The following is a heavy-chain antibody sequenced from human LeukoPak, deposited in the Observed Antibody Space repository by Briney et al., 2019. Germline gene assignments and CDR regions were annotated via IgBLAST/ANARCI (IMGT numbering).Heavy chain of an antibody. J-gene: IGHJ4*02. CDR2: ISAYNGNT. D-gene: IGHD3-10*02. CDR3: ARGTMSNFDY. CDR1: GGTFSSYA. V-gene: IGHV1-18*01. Sequence: ASVKVSCKASGGTFSSYAISWVRQAPGQGLEWMGWISAYNGNTNYAQKLQGRVTMTTDTFTSTAYMELRSLRSDDTAVYYCARGTMSNFDYWGQGTLVTVSS.